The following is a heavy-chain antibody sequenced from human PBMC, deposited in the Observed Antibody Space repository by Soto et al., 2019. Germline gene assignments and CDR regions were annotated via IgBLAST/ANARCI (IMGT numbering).Heavy chain of an antibody. Sequence: QVQLQQWGAGLLKPSETLSLTCAVYGGSFSGYQWSWIRQTPGKGLEWIGEINDSGNINYNPSLKSRVTILLDTPQKQISLKPSSVTAAYSAVYYCARGVILWFGELSRQRGYHYYMDVWGKGTTVTVSS. D-gene: IGHD3-10*01. CDR1: GGSFSGYQ. CDR2: INDSGNI. V-gene: IGHV4-34*01. J-gene: IGHJ6*03. CDR3: ARGVILWFGELSRQRGYHYYMDV.